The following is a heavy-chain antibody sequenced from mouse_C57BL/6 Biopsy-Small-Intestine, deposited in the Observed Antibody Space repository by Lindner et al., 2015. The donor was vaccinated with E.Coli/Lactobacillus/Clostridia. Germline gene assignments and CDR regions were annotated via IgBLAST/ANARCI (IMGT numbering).Heavy chain of an antibody. CDR1: GYTFNGYY. V-gene: IGHV1-66*01. D-gene: IGHD1-1*01. Sequence: SVKVSCKASGYTFNGYYIHWVRQAPGLGLEWMSWIGAYSGKTNYVQKFQDRVTMTTDTSTSTAYMELRSLRSDDTAVYYCARDVDIEDGMDVWGQGTTVTVSS. CDR2: IGAYSGKT. CDR3: ARDVDIEDGMDV. J-gene: IGHJ1*01.